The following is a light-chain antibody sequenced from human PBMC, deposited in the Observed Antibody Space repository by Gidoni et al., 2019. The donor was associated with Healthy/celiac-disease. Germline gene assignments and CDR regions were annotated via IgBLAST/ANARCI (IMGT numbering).Light chain of an antibody. CDR2: DAS. V-gene: IGKV1-33*01. J-gene: IGKJ2*01. Sequence: DIQMTQSPSSLSASVGDRVTITCQASQDISNYLNWYQQKPGKAPKLLIYDASNLETGVPSRFSRSGSGTDFTCTISSLQPDDIATYYCQQYDNRPPYTFGQGTKLEIK. CDR1: QDISNY. CDR3: QQYDNRPPYT.